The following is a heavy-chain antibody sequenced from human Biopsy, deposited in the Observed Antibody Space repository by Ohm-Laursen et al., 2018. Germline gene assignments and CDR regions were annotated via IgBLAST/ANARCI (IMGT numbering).Heavy chain of an antibody. CDR2: IDYRGST. CDR1: SGSISSYY. D-gene: IGHD6-19*01. CDR3: ATTTMDTSGWFGNYFDS. Sequence: SETLSLTCTVSSGSISSYYWSWIRQPPGKGLEWIGYIDYRGSTKYNPSLRSRVTMSIDTSRNQFSLKLSSVTAADTAVYYCATTTMDTSGWFGNYFDSWGQGILVTVSS. V-gene: IGHV4-59*08. J-gene: IGHJ4*02.